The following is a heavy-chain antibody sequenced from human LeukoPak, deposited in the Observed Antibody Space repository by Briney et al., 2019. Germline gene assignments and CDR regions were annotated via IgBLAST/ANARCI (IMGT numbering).Heavy chain of an antibody. CDR3: AREYSSSWYNGAFDI. V-gene: IGHV1-18*01. J-gene: IGHJ3*02. CDR2: ISAYNGNT. CDR1: GYTFTSYG. D-gene: IGHD6-13*01. Sequence: GASVKVSCKASGYTFTSYGISWVRQAPGQGLEWMGWISAYNGNTNYAQKLQGRVTMTTDTSTSTAYMELRGLRSDDTDVYYCAREYSSSWYNGAFDIWGQGTMVTVSS.